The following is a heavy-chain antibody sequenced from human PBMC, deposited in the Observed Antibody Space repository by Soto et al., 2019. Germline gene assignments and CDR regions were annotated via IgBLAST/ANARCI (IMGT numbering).Heavy chain of an antibody. D-gene: IGHD3-22*01. CDR2: IIPILGIA. CDR3: ASYYDSSGSPFDY. J-gene: IGHJ4*02. V-gene: IGHV1-69*02. CDR1: GGTFSSYT. Sequence: QVQLVQSGAEVKKPGPSVKVSCKASGGTFSSYTISWVRQAPGQGLEWMGRIIPILGIANYAQKFQGRVTITADKSTSTAYMELSSLRSEDTAVYYCASYYDSSGSPFDYWGQGTLVTVSS.